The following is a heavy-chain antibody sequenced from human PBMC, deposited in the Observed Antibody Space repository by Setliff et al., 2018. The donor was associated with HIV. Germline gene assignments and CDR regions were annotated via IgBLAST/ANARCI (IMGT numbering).Heavy chain of an antibody. V-gene: IGHV3-23*01. CDR3: AKDEGSSGWPLDY. CDR2: ISGSGGST. CDR1: GFTFSSYA. J-gene: IGHJ4*02. Sequence: LRLSCAASGFTFSSYAMSWVRQAPGKGLEWVSAISGSGGSTYYADSVKGRFTISRDNSKNTLYLQMNSLRAEDTAVYYCAKDEGSSGWPLDYWGQGTLVAVSS. D-gene: IGHD6-19*01.